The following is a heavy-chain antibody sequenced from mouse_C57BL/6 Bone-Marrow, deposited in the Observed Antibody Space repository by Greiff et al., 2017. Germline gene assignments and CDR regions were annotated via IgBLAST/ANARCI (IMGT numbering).Heavy chain of an antibody. J-gene: IGHJ4*01. CDR2: IYPGSGST. Sequence: QVQLQQPGAELVKPGASVKMSCKASGYTFTSYWITWVKQRPGQGLEWIGDIYPGSGSTNYNEKFKSKATLTVDTTSSTAYMQLSSLTSEDSAVYYCARRDYYGSSYAMDYWGQGTSVTVSS. V-gene: IGHV1-55*01. CDR1: GYTFTSYW. D-gene: IGHD1-1*01. CDR3: ARRDYYGSSYAMDY.